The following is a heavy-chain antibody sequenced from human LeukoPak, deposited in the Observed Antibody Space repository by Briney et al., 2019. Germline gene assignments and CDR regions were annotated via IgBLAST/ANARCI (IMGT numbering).Heavy chain of an antibody. J-gene: IGHJ6*03. Sequence: SVKVSCKASGYTFTTYSISWVRQAPGQGLEWMGGIIPIFGTANYAQKFQGRVTITADESTSTAYMELSSLRSEDTAVYYCARGETAAYPSYYYMDVWGKGTTVTISS. CDR1: GYTFTTYS. D-gene: IGHD6-13*01. CDR2: IIPIFGTA. CDR3: ARGETAAYPSYYYMDV. V-gene: IGHV1-69*13.